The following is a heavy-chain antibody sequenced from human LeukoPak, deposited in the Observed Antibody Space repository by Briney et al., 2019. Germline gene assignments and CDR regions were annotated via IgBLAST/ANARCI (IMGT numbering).Heavy chain of an antibody. J-gene: IGHJ4*02. CDR1: GDSISSYY. CDR3: ARGRGSYFDY. D-gene: IGHD3-16*01. CDR2: IHYSGST. Sequence: SETLSLTCTVSGDSISSYYWHWIRHPPGKRLEWIGYIHYSGSTNYNPSLKSRLVTSVDTSKNQSSLRLSSVTAADTAVYYCARGRGSYFDYWGQGTLVTVSS. V-gene: IGHV4-59*01.